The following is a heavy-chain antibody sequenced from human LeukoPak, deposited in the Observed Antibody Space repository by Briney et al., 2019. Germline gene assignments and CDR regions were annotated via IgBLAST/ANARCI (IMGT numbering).Heavy chain of an antibody. CDR3: ARVHATGYFSLDLGY. CDR1: GYTFTGYF. D-gene: IGHD3-9*01. CDR2: INPNTGST. Sequence: GASVKVSCKASGYTFTGYFMHWVRQAPGQGLDWMGWINPNTGSTKYAQKFQGRVTMTGDTSIGTDYMELSTVTSDDTAVYFCARVHATGYFSLDLGYWGQGTLVTVSS. J-gene: IGHJ4*02. V-gene: IGHV1-2*02.